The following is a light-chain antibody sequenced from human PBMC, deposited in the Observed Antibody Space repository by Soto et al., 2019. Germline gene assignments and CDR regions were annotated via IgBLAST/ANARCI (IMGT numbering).Light chain of an antibody. Sequence: DIQMTQSPSSLSASVGDRVTITCRASQGISYYLAWYQQKPGKVPKLLIYAASTLQSGAPSRFSGSGSGTDFTLTISSLQPEDVATYYCQKYNSAPIFTFGPGTKVDIK. V-gene: IGKV1-27*01. CDR2: AAS. CDR1: QGISYY. J-gene: IGKJ3*01. CDR3: QKYNSAPIFT.